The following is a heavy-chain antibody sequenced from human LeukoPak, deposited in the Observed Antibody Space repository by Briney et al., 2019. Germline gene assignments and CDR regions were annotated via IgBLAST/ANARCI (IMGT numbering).Heavy chain of an antibody. CDR2: IYSGGST. Sequence: GGPLRLSCAASGFTVSSNYMRWVRQAPGKGLEWVSVIYSGGSTYYADSVKGRFTISRDNSKNTLYLQMNSLRAEDTAVYYCARRGDFPYYYYGMDVWGQGTTVTVSS. CDR1: GFTVSSNY. D-gene: IGHD2/OR15-2a*01. CDR3: ARRGDFPYYYYGMDV. J-gene: IGHJ6*02. V-gene: IGHV3-66*01.